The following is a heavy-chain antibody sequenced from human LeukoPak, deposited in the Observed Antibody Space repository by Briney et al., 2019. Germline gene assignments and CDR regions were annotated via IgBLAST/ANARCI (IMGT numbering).Heavy chain of an antibody. CDR2: INPNSGGT. Sequence: GASVKVSCKASGYTFTGYYMHWVRQAPGQGLEWMGWINPNSGGTNYAQKFQGRVTMTRDTSISTAYTELSRLRSDDTAVYYCARDYSVSYHYYYYMDVWGKGTTVTVSS. D-gene: IGHD4-17*01. CDR3: ARDYSVSYHYYYYMDV. V-gene: IGHV1-2*02. J-gene: IGHJ6*03. CDR1: GYTFTGYY.